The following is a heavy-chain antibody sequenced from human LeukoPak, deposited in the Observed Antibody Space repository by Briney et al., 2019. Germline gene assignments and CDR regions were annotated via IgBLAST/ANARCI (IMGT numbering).Heavy chain of an antibody. V-gene: IGHV3-53*01. CDR1: GFTVSSNY. Sequence: PGGSLTLSCAASGFTVSSNYMSWVRQAPGKGLEWVSVIYSGGSTYYADSVKGRFTISRDNSKNTLYLQMNSLRAEDTAVYYCARVDTIFGVVTTINDYWGQGTLVTVS. CDR3: ARVDTIFGVVTTINDY. CDR2: IYSGGST. D-gene: IGHD3-3*01. J-gene: IGHJ4*02.